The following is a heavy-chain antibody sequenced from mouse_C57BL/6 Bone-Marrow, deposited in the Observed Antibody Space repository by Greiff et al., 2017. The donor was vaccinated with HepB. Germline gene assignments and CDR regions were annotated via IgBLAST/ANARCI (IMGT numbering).Heavy chain of an antibody. CDR3: ANRYYYGGTPSAMDY. CDR2: ISSGGSYT. D-gene: IGHD1-1*01. J-gene: IGHJ4*01. V-gene: IGHV5-6*01. Sequence: EVQLQEPGGELVKPGGSLKLSCAASGFTFSSYGMSWVRQTPDKRLEWVATISSGGSYTYYPDSVKGRFTITRDNAKNTLYLQLSRLTSEDTAMYYGANRYYYGGTPSAMDYWGQGTSVTVSS. CDR1: GFTFSSYG.